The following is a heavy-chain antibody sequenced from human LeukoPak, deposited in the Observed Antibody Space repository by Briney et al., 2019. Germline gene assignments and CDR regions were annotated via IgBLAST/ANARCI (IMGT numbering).Heavy chain of an antibody. V-gene: IGHV3-48*03. D-gene: IGHD3-22*01. J-gene: IGHJ4*02. CDR1: GFTFSSYG. CDR3: ARALAYYYESSGHFDY. CDR2: ISTSGSTF. Sequence: GGSLRLSCVASGFTFSSYGMHWVRQAPGKGLEWVSYISTSGSTFYYADSVKGRFTISRDNADNSLYLQLNSLRAEDTAVYYCARALAYYYESSGHFDYWGQGTLVTVSS.